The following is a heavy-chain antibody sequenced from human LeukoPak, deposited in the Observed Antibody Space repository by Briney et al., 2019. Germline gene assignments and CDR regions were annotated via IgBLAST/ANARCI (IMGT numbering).Heavy chain of an antibody. CDR3: ARDGGYDILTGYSHWYFDL. Sequence: SETLSLTCTVSGGSISSYYWSWIRQPAGKGLGWIGRIYTSGSTNHNPSLKSRVTMSVDTSKNQFSLKLSSVTAADTAVYYCARDGGYDILTGYSHWYFDLWGRGTLVTVSS. CDR2: IYTSGST. V-gene: IGHV4-4*07. D-gene: IGHD3-9*01. CDR1: GGSISSYY. J-gene: IGHJ2*01.